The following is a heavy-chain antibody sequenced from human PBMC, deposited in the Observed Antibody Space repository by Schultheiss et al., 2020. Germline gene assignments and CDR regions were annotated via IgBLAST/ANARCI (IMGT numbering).Heavy chain of an antibody. CDR3: AKSGDSGGYYYSDY. CDR2: ISWNSGSI. Sequence: GGSLRLSCAASGFTFDDYAMHWVRQAPGKGLEWVSTISWNSGSIAYADSVKGRFTISRDNAKNSLYLQMNSLRSDDTALYYCAKSGDSGGYYYSDYWGQGTLVTVSS. J-gene: IGHJ4*02. CDR1: GFTFDDYA. D-gene: IGHD3-22*01. V-gene: IGHV3-9*01.